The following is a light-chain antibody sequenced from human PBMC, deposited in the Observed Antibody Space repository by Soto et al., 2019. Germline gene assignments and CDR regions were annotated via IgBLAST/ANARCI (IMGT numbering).Light chain of an antibody. Sequence: QSVLAQPASVSGSPGESITISCTGTGXDVGDYDYVSWYQHHPGKAPKLMIYEVSNRSSGVSNRFSGSKSGNTASLTISGLQAEDEADYFCSSYTSSQAYVFGPGTKVTVL. CDR1: GXDVGDYDY. CDR2: EVS. V-gene: IGLV2-14*01. CDR3: SSYTSSQAYV. J-gene: IGLJ1*01.